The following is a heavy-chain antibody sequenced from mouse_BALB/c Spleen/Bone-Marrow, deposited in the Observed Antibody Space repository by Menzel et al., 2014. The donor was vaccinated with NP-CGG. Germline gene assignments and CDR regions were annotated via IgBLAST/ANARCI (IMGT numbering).Heavy chain of an antibody. V-gene: IGHV1-7*01. CDR2: IYPSTGYT. CDR3: ARDDYAY. CDR1: GYTFTSYW. D-gene: IGHD2-4*01. J-gene: IGHJ3*01. Sequence: VKLVESGAELAKPGASVKMSCKASGYTFTSYWMHWVKQRPGQGLEWIGYIYPSTGYTEHNQKFKDKAIMTADKSSSTAYMQLSSLTSEDSAVYCCARDDYAYWGQGTLATVSA.